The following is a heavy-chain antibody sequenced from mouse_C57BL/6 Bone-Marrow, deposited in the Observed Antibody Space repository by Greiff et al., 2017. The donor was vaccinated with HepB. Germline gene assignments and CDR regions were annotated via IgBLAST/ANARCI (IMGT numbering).Heavy chain of an antibody. CDR3: ASPPGGDYDAWFAY. J-gene: IGHJ3*01. V-gene: IGHV1-80*01. Sequence: QVQLKQSGAELVKPGASVKISCKASGYAFSSYWMNWVKQRPGKGLEWIGQIYPGDGDTNYNGKFKGKATLTADKSSSTAYMQLSSLTSEDSAVYFCASPPGGDYDAWFAYWGQGTLVTVSA. D-gene: IGHD2-4*01. CDR2: IYPGDGDT. CDR1: GYAFSSYW.